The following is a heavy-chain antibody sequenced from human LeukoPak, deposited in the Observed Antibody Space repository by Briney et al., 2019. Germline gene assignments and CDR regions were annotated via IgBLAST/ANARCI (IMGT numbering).Heavy chain of an antibody. J-gene: IGHJ6*03. CDR3: TRGKQWLPPRIHFYYYYMDV. D-gene: IGHD6-19*01. Sequence: SETLSLTYAVYGGAFRGYHWSWIRQPPGKGLEWIGEIHHSGSTNYNPSLKSRVTLSVDMSKNQFSLKLSSVTAADTAVYYCTRGKQWLPPRIHFYYYYMDVWGKGTTVTVSS. V-gene: IGHV4-34*01. CDR2: IHHSGST. CDR1: GGAFRGYH.